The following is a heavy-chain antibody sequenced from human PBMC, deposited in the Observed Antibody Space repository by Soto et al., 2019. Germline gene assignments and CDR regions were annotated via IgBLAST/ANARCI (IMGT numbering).Heavy chain of an antibody. Sequence: PSQTLSLTCAISGDSVSSNSAAWNWIRQSPSRGPEWLGRTYYRSKWYNDYAISVKSRMIINPDTSKNQFSLQLNSVTPEDTAVYYCVRDYYGSGSTNWFDPWGQGTLVTVSS. CDR3: VRDYYGSGSTNWFDP. V-gene: IGHV6-1*01. CDR1: GDSVSSNSAA. J-gene: IGHJ5*02. D-gene: IGHD3-10*01. CDR2: TYYRSKWYN.